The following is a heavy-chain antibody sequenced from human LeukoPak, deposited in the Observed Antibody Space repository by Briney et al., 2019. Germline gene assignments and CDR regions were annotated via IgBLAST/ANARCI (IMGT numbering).Heavy chain of an antibody. CDR3: ASLSTSGWYRDY. J-gene: IGHJ4*02. D-gene: IGHD6-19*01. CDR1: GFTFSSYA. CDR2: ISGSGGST. V-gene: IGHV3-23*01. Sequence: PGGSLRLSCAASGFTFSSYAMSWVRQAPGKGLEWVSGISGSGGSTYYADSVKGRFTISRDNSRNTLYLQMNSLRADDTAVYYCASLSTSGWYRDYWGQGTLVTVSS.